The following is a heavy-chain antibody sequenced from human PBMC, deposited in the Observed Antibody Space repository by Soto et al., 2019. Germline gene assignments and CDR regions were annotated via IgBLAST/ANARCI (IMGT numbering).Heavy chain of an antibody. CDR2: IGTAGDT. D-gene: IGHD3-10*01. CDR1: GFTFSSYD. J-gene: IGHJ6*03. Sequence: GGSLRLSCAASGFTFSSYDMHWVRQVTGKGLEWVSAIGTAGDTYYPDSVKGRFTISRDNAKNSLYLQMNSLRAGDTAVYYCARDGLLSFGEVLKVHYIDVWGKGTTVTVSS. CDR3: ARDGLLSFGEVLKVHYIDV. V-gene: IGHV3-13*01.